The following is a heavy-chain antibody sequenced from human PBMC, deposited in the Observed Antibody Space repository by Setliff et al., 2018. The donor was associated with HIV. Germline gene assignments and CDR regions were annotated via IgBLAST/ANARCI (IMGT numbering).Heavy chain of an antibody. CDR2: IYYSGST. D-gene: IGHD2-8*01. V-gene: IGHV4-39*07. CDR1: GGSISSSSYY. CDR3: ARDLMAPDRYFDY. J-gene: IGHJ4*02. Sequence: PSETLSLTCTASGGSISSSSYYWGWIRQPPGKGLEWIGSIYYSGSTYYNPSLKSRVTISVDTSKNQFSLKLSSVTAADTAVYYCARDLMAPDRYFDYWGQGTLVTVTS.